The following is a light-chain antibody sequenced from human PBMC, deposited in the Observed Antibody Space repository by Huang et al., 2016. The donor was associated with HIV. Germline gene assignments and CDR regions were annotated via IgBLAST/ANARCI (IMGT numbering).Light chain of an antibody. J-gene: IGKJ1*01. CDR2: QVS. CDR1: QSLVSSAGNPY. CDR3: MQGTHWPGT. V-gene: IGKV2-30*01. Sequence: DVVMTQLPLSLPVALGQPASIFCKSSQSLVSSAGNPYLNWFQQRPGQPTRRLIYQVSNRGTGVPDRFSGSGSGTHFALRINRVEAEDVAIYYCMQGTHWPGTFGQGTKMEI.